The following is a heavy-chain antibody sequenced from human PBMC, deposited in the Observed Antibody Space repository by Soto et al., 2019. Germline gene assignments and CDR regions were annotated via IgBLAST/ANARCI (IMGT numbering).Heavy chain of an antibody. V-gene: IGHV3-30*03. J-gene: IGHJ4*02. CDR1: GFTFSSYG. Sequence: GGSLRLSCAASGFTFSSYGMHWVRQAPGKGLEWVAVISYDGSNKYYADSVKGRFTISRDNSKNTLYLQMTSLRVEDTAVYYCVLFNSTSGYDYWGQGTLVTVSS. D-gene: IGHD2-2*01. CDR2: ISYDGSNK. CDR3: VLFNSTSGYDY.